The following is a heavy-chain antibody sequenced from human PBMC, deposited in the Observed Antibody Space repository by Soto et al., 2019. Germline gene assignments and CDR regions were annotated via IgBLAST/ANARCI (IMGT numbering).Heavy chain of an antibody. D-gene: IGHD6-13*01. CDR2: IYYSGST. V-gene: IGHV4-59*01. Sequence: PAETLSLTCTVSGGSISSYYWSWIRQAPGKGLEWIGDIYYSGSTNYNPSLKRRGTIIVDTTKNQSSLKLRSVTAADTTVNYCAIFWGAGYSSSWFDIDSWGQGTLVTVSS. J-gene: IGHJ4*02. CDR1: GGSISSYY. CDR3: AIFWGAGYSSSWFDIDS.